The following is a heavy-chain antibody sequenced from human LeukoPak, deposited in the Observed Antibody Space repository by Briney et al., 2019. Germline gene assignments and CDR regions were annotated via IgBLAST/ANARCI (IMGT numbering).Heavy chain of an antibody. CDR2: ISSTLTSSTI. CDR3: ARRGTGPFDY. CDR1: GFTFNIYS. J-gene: IGHJ4*02. V-gene: IGHV3-48*01. Sequence: GGSLRLSCVASGFTFNIYSMNWVRQAPGKGLEWVSYISSTLTSSTIPTMYYTDSVKGRFTISGDNAKNSLYLQMNSLRAEDTAVYYCARRGTGPFDYLGQGTLVTVSS. D-gene: IGHD1-1*01.